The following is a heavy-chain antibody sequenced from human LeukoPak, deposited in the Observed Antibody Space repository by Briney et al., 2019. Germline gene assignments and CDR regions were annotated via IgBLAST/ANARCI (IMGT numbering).Heavy chain of an antibody. V-gene: IGHV1-46*01. Sequence: ASVKVSCKASGYTFTSYYMHWVRQAPGQGLEWMGIINPSGGSTSYAQKFQGRVTMTRNTSISTAYMELSSLRSEDTAVYYCARDSGYDFLYYYYYMDVWGKGTTVTISS. CDR3: ARDSGYDFLYYYYYMDV. CDR1: GYTFTSYY. D-gene: IGHD5-12*01. CDR2: INPSGGST. J-gene: IGHJ6*03.